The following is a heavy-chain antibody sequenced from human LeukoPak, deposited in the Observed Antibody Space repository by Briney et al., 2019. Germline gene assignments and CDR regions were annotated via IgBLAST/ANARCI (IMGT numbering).Heavy chain of an antibody. CDR1: GFTFSSYW. J-gene: IGHJ4*02. Sequence: GGSLRLSCAASGFTFSSYWTHWVRQAPGKGLVWVSRINSDGSSTSYADSVKGRFTISRDNAKNTLYLQMNSLRAEDTAVYYCARYYYDSSGYYSFDYWGQGTLVTVSS. CDR2: INSDGSST. CDR3: ARYYYDSSGYYSFDY. D-gene: IGHD3-22*01. V-gene: IGHV3-74*01.